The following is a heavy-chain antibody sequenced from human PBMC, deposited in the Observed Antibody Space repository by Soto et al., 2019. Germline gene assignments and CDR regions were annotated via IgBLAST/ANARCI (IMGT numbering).Heavy chain of an antibody. CDR1: GFTFSDYY. D-gene: IGHD1-26*01. CDR3: ARGPRLPTLGMGFSAFDY. J-gene: IGHJ4*02. CDR2: ISSSGSTI. V-gene: IGHV3-11*01. Sequence: GGSLRLSCAASGFTFSDYYMSWIRQAPGKGLEWVSYISSSGSTIYYADSVKGRFTISRDNAKNSLYLQMNSLRAEDTAVYYCARGPRLPTLGMGFSAFDYWGQGTLVTVSS.